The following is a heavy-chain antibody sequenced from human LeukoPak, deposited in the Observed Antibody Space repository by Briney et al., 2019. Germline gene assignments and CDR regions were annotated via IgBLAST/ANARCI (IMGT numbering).Heavy chain of an antibody. CDR1: GFTFSSYS. D-gene: IGHD2-15*01. CDR3: ARSRLGVVGHIDY. CDR2: ISSSSSYI. V-gene: IGHV3-21*01. Sequence: GGSPRLSCAASGFTFSSYSMDWVRQAPGKGLEWVSSISSSSSYIYYADSVKGRFTISRDNAKNSLYLQMNSLRAEDTAVYYCARSRLGVVGHIDYWGQGTLVTASS. J-gene: IGHJ4*02.